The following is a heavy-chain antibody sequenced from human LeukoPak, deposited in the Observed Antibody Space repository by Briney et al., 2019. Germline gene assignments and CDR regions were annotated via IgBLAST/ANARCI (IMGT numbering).Heavy chain of an antibody. D-gene: IGHD1-7*01. V-gene: IGHV1-2*02. CDR1: GYTFTAYY. J-gene: IGHJ4*02. CDR3: AKGETSDY. CDR2: INPDSGGT. Sequence: ASVKVSCKASGYTFTAYYIHWVRQTPGQGLEWMGWINPDSGGTNYAQKFHGRITMTRDTSTSTTYMEVRGLKSDDTAVYYCAKGETSDYWGQGTLVTVSS.